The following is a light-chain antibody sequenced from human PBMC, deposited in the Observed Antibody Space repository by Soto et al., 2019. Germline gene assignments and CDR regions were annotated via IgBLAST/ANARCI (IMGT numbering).Light chain of an antibody. CDR2: AAS. CDR3: QRYYNAPFT. CDR1: QGIKNY. J-gene: IGKJ4*01. Sequence: DIQVTQHPSSLSASVGDRVTITCRASQGIKNYLAWYQQKPGETPKLLIYAASTLESGIPPRFSGCGSGTDFTLTINNLQPEDVATYYCQRYYNAPFTFGGGTKVDIK. V-gene: IGKV1-27*01.